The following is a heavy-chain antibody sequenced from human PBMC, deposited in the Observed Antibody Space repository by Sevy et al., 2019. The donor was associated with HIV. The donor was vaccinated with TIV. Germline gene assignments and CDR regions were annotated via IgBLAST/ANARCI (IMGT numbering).Heavy chain of an antibody. V-gene: IGHV4-39*02. J-gene: IGHJ3*02. CDR2: IYYSGST. CDR1: GGSISSSSYY. Sequence: SETLSLTCTVSGGSISSSSYYWGWIRQPPGKGLEWIGSIYYSGSTYYNPSLKSRVTISVDTSKNQFSLKLSSVTAADTAVYYCAKDNHYGGKGGAFDIWGQGTMVTVSS. CDR3: AKDNHYGGKGGAFDI. D-gene: IGHD4-17*01.